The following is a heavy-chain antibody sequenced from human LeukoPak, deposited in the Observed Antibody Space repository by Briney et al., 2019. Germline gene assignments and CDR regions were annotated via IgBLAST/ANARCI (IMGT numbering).Heavy chain of an antibody. V-gene: IGHV3-49*04. CDR2: IRGNAYGGTT. CDR3: ARVRGIEEFDY. Sequence: GGSLRLSCTASGFTFADYAMSWVRQAPGKGLEWVGFIRGNAYGGTTEYAASVQGRFTISRHDSTSIAYLQMNSLKTADTAAYYCARVRGIEEFDYWGQGTLVTVSS. D-gene: IGHD3-10*01. CDR1: GFTFADYA. J-gene: IGHJ4*02.